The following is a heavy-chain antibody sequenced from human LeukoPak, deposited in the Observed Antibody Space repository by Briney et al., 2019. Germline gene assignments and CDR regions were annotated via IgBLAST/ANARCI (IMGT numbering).Heavy chain of an antibody. V-gene: IGHV3-48*03. D-gene: IGHD1-26*01. J-gene: IGHJ5*02. CDR3: ARSLVVGATYPYH. CDR1: GFTFSSFE. CDR2: ISSSGSTM. Sequence: GGSLRLSCAASGFTFSSFEMNWVRQAPGKGLEWVSYISSSGSTMYYADSVKGRFTISRDNAKNSLYLQLNSLRAEDTAVYYCARSLVVGATYPYHWGQGTLVTVSS.